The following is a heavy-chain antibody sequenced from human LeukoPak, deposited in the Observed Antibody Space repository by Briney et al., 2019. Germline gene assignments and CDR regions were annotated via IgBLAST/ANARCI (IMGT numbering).Heavy chain of an antibody. D-gene: IGHD5-24*01. Sequence: ASVKVSCKASGYTFTGYYMHWVRQAPGQGLDWMGWINPNSGGTKYAQNFQGRVTLTTDTSINTAYMELSSLRSDDTAVYYCAREGRNGYNEGSFDYWGQGTLVTVSS. V-gene: IGHV1-2*02. J-gene: IGHJ4*02. CDR3: AREGRNGYNEGSFDY. CDR2: INPNSGGT. CDR1: GYTFTGYY.